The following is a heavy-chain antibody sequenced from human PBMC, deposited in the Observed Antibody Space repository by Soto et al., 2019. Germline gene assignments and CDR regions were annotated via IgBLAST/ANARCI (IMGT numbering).Heavy chain of an antibody. CDR1: GGSISSGGYY. V-gene: IGHV4-31*03. CDR2: IYYSGST. J-gene: IGHJ5*02. D-gene: IGHD6-13*01. Sequence: SETLSLTCTVSGGSISSGGYYWSWIRQHPGKGLEWIGYIYYSGSTYYNPSLKSRVTISVDTSKNQFALKLSSVTAADTAVYYCASYFTGGREQQLDGGWFDPWGQGTLVTVSS. CDR3: ASYFTGGREQQLDGGWFDP.